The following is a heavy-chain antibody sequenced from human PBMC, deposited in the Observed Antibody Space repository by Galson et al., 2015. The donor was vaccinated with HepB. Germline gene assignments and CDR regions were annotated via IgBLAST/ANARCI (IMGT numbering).Heavy chain of an antibody. CDR1: GGSISSSNW. Sequence: LSLTCAVSGGSISSSNWWSWVRQPPGKGLEWIGEIYHSGSTNYNPSLKSRVTISVDKSKNQFSLKLSSVTAADTAVYYCARAPGGSGDNNWFDPWGQGTLVTVSS. J-gene: IGHJ5*02. D-gene: IGHD3-10*01. CDR3: ARAPGGSGDNNWFDP. V-gene: IGHV4-4*02. CDR2: IYHSGST.